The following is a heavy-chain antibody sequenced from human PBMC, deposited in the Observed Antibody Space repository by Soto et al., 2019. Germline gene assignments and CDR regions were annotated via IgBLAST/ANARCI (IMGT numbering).Heavy chain of an antibody. CDR2: ITSSTSTT. CDR3: VRGGLYFGEFDS. Sequence: GGSLRLSCAASVFTFSSYIMNWVRQAPGKGLEWIADITSSTSTTFYADSVRGRFTISSDEAQNSLYLEMDSLRAEDTAVYYCVRGGLYFGEFDSWGQGTLVTVSS. CDR1: VFTFSSYI. D-gene: IGHD3-10*01. J-gene: IGHJ4*02. V-gene: IGHV3-48*01.